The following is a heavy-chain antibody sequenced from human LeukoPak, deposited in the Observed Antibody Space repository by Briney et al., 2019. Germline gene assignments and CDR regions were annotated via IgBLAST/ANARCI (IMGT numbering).Heavy chain of an antibody. CDR3: TRDANDFSPRYYFDY. CDR2: ISYDGTKQ. D-gene: IGHD3-3*01. Sequence: GGSLRLSCAASGFTFSNYAMHWVRQAPGRGLEWVAIISYDGTKQFYADSVKGRFTISRDDSRNTLYLQMNSLRPEDTAVYYCTRDANDFSPRYYFDYWGQGTLVTVSS. CDR1: GFTFSNYA. V-gene: IGHV3-30*04. J-gene: IGHJ4*02.